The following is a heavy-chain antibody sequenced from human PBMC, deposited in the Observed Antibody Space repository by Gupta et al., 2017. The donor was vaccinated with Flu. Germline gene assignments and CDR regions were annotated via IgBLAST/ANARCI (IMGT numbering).Heavy chain of an antibody. D-gene: IGHD1-26*01. V-gene: IGHV1-18*01. Sequence: QAPGQGLEWMGWTTTNNAKTNYAQNFQGRVTRTTDTSTSTAYMELRSLRSDDTAVYYCERDGFSDEEKWDLLLEFYHYMDVWGKGTTVTVS. CDR2: TTTNNAKT. CDR3: ERDGFSDEEKWDLLLEFYHYMDV. J-gene: IGHJ6*03.